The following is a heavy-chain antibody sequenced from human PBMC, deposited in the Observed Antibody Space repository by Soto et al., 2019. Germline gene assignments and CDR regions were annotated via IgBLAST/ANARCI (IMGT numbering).Heavy chain of an antibody. Sequence: HPGGSLRLSCAASGFTVSSNYMSWVRQAPGKGLEWVSVIYSGGSTYYADSVKGRFTISRDNSKNTLYLQMNSLRAEDTAVYYCARDSIAVAGTLYYGMDVWGQGTTVTVSS. CDR3: ARDSIAVAGTLYYGMDV. D-gene: IGHD6-19*01. CDR2: IYSGGST. CDR1: GFTVSSNY. V-gene: IGHV3-53*01. J-gene: IGHJ6*02.